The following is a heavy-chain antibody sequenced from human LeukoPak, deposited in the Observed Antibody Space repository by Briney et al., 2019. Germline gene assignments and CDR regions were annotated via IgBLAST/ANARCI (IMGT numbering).Heavy chain of an antibody. Sequence: SETLSLTCTVSGGAITSYYWSWIRQPPGKGLEWIGYIYYSGSTNYNPSLKSRVTISVDTSKNQFSLKLSSVTAADTAVYYCARDYYDSSGYSYFDYWGQGTLVTVSS. CDR1: GGAITSYY. CDR2: IYYSGST. D-gene: IGHD3-22*01. CDR3: ARDYYDSSGYSYFDY. J-gene: IGHJ4*02. V-gene: IGHV4-59*01.